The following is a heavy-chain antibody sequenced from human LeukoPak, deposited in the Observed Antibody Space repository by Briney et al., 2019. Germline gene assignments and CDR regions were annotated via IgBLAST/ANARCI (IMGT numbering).Heavy chain of an antibody. CDR2: IYYSGST. J-gene: IGHJ4*01. D-gene: IGHD3-9*01. CDR3: ARGQQMYYDIFTGSPYFDY. V-gene: IGHV4-39*01. CDR1: GGSISSSDYY. Sequence: PSETLSLTCTVSGGSISSSDYYWGWIRQPPGKGLEWIGSIYYSGSTYYNPSLKSRVTISVDTSKNQFSLKLSSVTAADTAVYYCARGQQMYYDIFTGSPYFDYWGQGTLVTVSS.